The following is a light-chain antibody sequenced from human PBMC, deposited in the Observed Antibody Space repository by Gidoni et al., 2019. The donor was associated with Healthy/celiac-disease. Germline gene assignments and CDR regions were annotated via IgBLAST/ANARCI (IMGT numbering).Light chain of an antibody. J-gene: IGKJ1*01. CDR2: LGS. Sequence: DSVMTQSPLSLHVTPGEPASISCRSSQSLLHSNGYNYLDWYLQKPGQSPQLLIYLGSNRASGVPDRFSGSGSGTDFTLKISRVEAEDVGVYYFMQALQTPWAFGQGTKVEIK. V-gene: IGKV2-28*01. CDR3: MQALQTPWA. CDR1: QSLLHSNGYNY.